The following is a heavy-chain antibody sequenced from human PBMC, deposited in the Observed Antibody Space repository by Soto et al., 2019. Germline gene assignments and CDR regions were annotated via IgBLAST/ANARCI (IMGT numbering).Heavy chain of an antibody. CDR1: PGSFSSNNW. J-gene: IGHJ5*01. CDR3: ASRDPGTGIDS. D-gene: IGHD1-1*01. Sequence: QVQLQESGPGLVKPSETLSLTCGVSPGSFSSNNWWTWVRKPPGQGLEWIGEIYRTGSTNYTRSLKSRLTISLDKSENQFSLRLTSLTAADTAMYFCASRDPGTGIDSWGQGTLVTVSS. CDR2: IYRTGST. V-gene: IGHV4-4*02.